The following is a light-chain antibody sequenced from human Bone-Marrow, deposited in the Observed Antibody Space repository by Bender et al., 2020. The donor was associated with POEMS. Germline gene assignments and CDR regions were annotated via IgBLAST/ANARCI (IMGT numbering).Light chain of an antibody. CDR1: SSDIGGYNY. J-gene: IGLJ2*01. Sequence: QSALTQPASVSGSPRQSITISCTGTSSDIGGYNYVSWYQQRPDKAPKLVIYDVINRPSGVSNRFSGSKSGNTASLTISGLLGEDEADYYCSSYTSATSLVVFGGGTKLTVL. CDR3: SSYTSATSLVV. V-gene: IGLV2-14*01. CDR2: DVI.